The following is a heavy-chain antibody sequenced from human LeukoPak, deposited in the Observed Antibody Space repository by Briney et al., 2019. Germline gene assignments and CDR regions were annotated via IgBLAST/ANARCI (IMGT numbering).Heavy chain of an antibody. CDR2: INHSGST. CDR3: ARVRGAWVWWNFVVVPAAMGYYYYYRAV. V-gene: IGHV4-34*01. Sequence: PSETLSLTCAVYGGSFSGYYWSWIRQPPGKGLEWIGEINHSGSTNYNPSLKSRVTISVDTSKNQFSLRLSSVTAADTAGYYCARVRGAWVWWNFVVVPAAMGYYYYYRAVGGKGPTVTVSS. D-gene: IGHD2-2*01. CDR1: GGSFSGYY. J-gene: IGHJ6*03.